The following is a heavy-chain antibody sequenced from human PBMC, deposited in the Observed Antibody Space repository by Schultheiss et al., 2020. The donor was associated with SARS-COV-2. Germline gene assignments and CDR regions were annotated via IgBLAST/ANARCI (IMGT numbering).Heavy chain of an antibody. D-gene: IGHD6-6*01. V-gene: IGHV3-23*01. CDR3: ARDVGAPYSSSSIGFGY. Sequence: GGSLRLSCAASGFTFSSYAMSWVRQAPGKGLEWVSAISGSGSTIYYADSVKGRFTMSRDNAKNSLYLQMNSLRAEDTAVYYCARDVGAPYSSSSIGFGYWGQGTLVTVSS. CDR1: GFTFSSYA. J-gene: IGHJ4*02. CDR2: ISGSGSTI.